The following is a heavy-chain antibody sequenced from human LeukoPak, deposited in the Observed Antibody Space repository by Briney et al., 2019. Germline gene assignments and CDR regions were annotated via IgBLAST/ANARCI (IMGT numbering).Heavy chain of an antibody. J-gene: IGHJ4*02. CDR2: INTNTGNP. CDR1: GYTFTSYD. D-gene: IGHD5-24*01. Sequence: ASVKVSCKASGYTFTSYDINWVRQAPGQGLEWMGWINTNTGNPTYAQGFTGRFVFSLDTSVSTAYLQISSLKAEDTAVYYCARDRTRWLQSALGYWGQGTLVTVSS. V-gene: IGHV7-4-1*02. CDR3: ARDRTRWLQSALGY.